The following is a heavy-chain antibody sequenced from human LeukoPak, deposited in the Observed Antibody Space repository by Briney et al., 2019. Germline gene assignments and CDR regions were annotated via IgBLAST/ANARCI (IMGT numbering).Heavy chain of an antibody. Sequence: ASVKVSCKASGYTFTSYYMHWVRQAPGQGLEWMGIINPSGGSTSYAQKFQGRVTMTRNTSISTAYMELSSLRSEDTAVYYCARGRVVDVFDYWGQGTLVTVSS. CDR3: ARGRVVDVFDY. D-gene: IGHD2-15*01. J-gene: IGHJ4*02. CDR1: GYTFTSYY. CDR2: INPSGGST. V-gene: IGHV1-46*01.